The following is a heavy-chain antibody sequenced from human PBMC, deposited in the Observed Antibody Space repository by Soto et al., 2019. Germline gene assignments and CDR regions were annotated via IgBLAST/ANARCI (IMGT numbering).Heavy chain of an antibody. CDR1: GFTFSSYA. V-gene: IGHV3-23*01. J-gene: IGHJ1*01. CDR2: ISGSGDGT. D-gene: IGHD6-19*01. CDR3: AKGVPGIAVAGTGYFQH. Sequence: GGSLRLSCAASGFTFSSYAMSWVRQAPGKGLEWVSGISGSGDGTYYADSVKGRFTISRDNSKNTLYLQMNSLRAEDTAVYYCAKGVPGIAVAGTGYFQHWGQGTLVTVSS.